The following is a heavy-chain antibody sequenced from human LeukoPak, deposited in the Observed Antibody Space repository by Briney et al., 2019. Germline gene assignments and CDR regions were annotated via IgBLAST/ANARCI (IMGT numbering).Heavy chain of an antibody. V-gene: IGHV3-48*03. CDR2: ISSSGSTI. Sequence: GGSLRLSCAASGFTFSRYEMNWVRQAPGKGLEWVSYISSSGSTIYYADSVKGRFTISRDNAKNSLYLQMNSLRAEDTAVYYCARDRESSGWGRYFDLWGRGTLVTVSS. CDR3: ARDRESSGWGRYFDL. CDR1: GFTFSRYE. J-gene: IGHJ2*01. D-gene: IGHD6-19*01.